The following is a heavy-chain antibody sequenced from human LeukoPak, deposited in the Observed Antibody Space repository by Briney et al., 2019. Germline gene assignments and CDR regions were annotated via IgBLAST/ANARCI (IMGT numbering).Heavy chain of an antibody. Sequence: AASVKVSCKASGGTFSSYAISWVRQAPGQGLEGMGGIIPIFGTANYAQKFQGRVTITTDESTSTAYMELSSLRSEDTAVYYCAGSSTSFNKGYYYYYMDVWGKGTTVTVSS. CDR2: IIPIFGTA. CDR1: GGTFSSYA. J-gene: IGHJ6*03. V-gene: IGHV1-69*05. CDR3: AGSSTSFNKGYYYYYMDV. D-gene: IGHD2-2*01.